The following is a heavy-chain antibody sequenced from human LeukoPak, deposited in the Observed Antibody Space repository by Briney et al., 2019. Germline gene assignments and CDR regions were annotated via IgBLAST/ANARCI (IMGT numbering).Heavy chain of an antibody. CDR1: GGSISTGSHH. J-gene: IGHJ4*02. V-gene: IGHV4-61*02. Sequence: SQTLSLTCTVSGGSISTGSHHWSWIRQPAGKGLEWIGRVYTSGSTNYNPSLKSQVTISVDTSRNQFSLKLNSVTAADTAVYYCARDSGVLDYWGQGTLVTVSS. D-gene: IGHD3-10*01. CDR3: ARDSGVLDY. CDR2: VYTSGST.